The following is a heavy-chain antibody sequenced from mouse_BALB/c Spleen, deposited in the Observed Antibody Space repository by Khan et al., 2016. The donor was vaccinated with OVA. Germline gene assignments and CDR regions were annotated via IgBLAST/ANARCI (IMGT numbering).Heavy chain of an antibody. CDR3: GRVGFNGTMDS. CDR1: GYTFTTFG. Sequence: PLVQSGPEVKRPGETVKISCKASGYTFTTFGMNWVRQAPGKGLKWMGWINTYTGEPTYADDFKGRFAFSLETSASTAYLQINNLKNEDTATXFCGRVGFNGTMDSWGQGTSVTVSS. J-gene: IGHJ4*01. V-gene: IGHV9-3-1*01. CDR2: INTYTGEP.